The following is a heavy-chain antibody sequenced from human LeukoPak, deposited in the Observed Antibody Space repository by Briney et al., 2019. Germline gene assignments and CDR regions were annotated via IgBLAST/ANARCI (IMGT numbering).Heavy chain of an antibody. Sequence: GGSLRLSCAASGFTFSSYVMHWARQAPGKGLEWVAIISYDGSNEYYADSVKGRFTISRDNSKNTLYLQMKSLRAADTAVYYCARHLMQRAGYYNHFDYWGQGTLVTVSS. J-gene: IGHJ4*02. CDR3: ARHLMQRAGYYNHFDY. V-gene: IGHV3-30*04. D-gene: IGHD3-9*01. CDR2: ISYDGSNE. CDR1: GFTFSSYV.